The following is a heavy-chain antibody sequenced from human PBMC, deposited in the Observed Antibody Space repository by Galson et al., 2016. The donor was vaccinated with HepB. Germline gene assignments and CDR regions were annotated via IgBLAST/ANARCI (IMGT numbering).Heavy chain of an antibody. Sequence: SETLSLTCTVSGSSITSHYWSWLRQPPGKGLEWIGYMYTSGSTHYNPSLKSRVTISVDTSKNQFSLKQSSVTAADTAVYYCARMLSDRSGFYYFDYWGQGILVIVSS. CDR3: ARMLSDRSGFYYFDY. J-gene: IGHJ4*02. CDR2: MYTSGST. CDR1: GSSITSHY. V-gene: IGHV4-59*11. D-gene: IGHD3-22*01.